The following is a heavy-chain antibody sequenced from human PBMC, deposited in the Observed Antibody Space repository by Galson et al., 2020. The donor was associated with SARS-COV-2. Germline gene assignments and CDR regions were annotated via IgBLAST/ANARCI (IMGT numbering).Heavy chain of an antibody. V-gene: IGHV3-21*01. CDR1: GYTFSSYS. Sequence: NSGGSLRLSCAASGYTFSSYSMNWVRQAPGKGLEWVSTISSSRSYIYYADSVKGRFTISRDNAKNSLYLQMISLRAEDTAVYYCARDLVTTVTTHWFDPWGQGTLVTVSS. D-gene: IGHD4-17*01. J-gene: IGHJ5*02. CDR2: ISSSRSYI. CDR3: ARDLVTTVTTHWFDP.